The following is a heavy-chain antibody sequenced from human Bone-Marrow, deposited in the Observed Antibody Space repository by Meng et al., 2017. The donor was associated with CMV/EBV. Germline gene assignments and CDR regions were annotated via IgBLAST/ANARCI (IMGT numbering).Heavy chain of an antibody. J-gene: IGHJ5*02. D-gene: IGHD4-11*01. CDR3: ARDYSNNPPGTFGPLHDP. Sequence: LVESGAEVKKPGSSVKVSGKASGGTFSSYAISWVRQAPGQGLEWMGGIIPIFGTANYAQKFQGRVTITADESTSTAYMELSSLRSEDTAVYYCARDYSNNPPGTFGPLHDPWGQGTLVTVSS. V-gene: IGHV1-69*01. CDR1: GGTFSSYA. CDR2: IIPIFGTA.